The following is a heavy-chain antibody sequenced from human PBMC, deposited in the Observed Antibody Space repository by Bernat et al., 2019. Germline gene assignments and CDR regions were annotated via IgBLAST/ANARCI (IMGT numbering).Heavy chain of an antibody. D-gene: IGHD3-22*01. V-gene: IGHV3-30*18. CDR2: ISYDESNK. CDR1: GFTFSSYG. J-gene: IGHJ4*02. Sequence: QVQLVESGGGVVKPGRSLRLSCAASGFTFSSYGMHWDRQAPGKGLEWVAVISYDESNKYYADSVKGRLTISRDNSNNTLYLQMNSLSTEDTAVYYCAKDLNDSKRILYYFDYWGQGALVTVSS. CDR3: AKDLNDSKRILYYFDY.